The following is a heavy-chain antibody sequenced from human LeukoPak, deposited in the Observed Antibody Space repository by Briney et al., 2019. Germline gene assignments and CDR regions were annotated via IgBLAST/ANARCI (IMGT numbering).Heavy chain of an antibody. J-gene: IGHJ6*03. Sequence: PGGSLRLSCAASGFTVSSNSMSWVRQAPGKGLEWVSVIYSGSSTYYADSAKGRFTISRDNSKNTLYLQMNSLRAEDTAVYYCAHMATVTTYSYYYMDVWGKGTTVTVSS. CDR1: GFTVSSNS. CDR2: IYSGSST. V-gene: IGHV3-53*01. CDR3: AHMATVTTYSYYYMDV. D-gene: IGHD4-17*01.